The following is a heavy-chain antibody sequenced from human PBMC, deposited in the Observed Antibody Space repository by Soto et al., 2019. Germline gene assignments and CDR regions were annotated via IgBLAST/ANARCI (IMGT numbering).Heavy chain of an antibody. CDR3: ARHLLLYYYDSSGYYLRDAFDI. V-gene: IGHV4-61*05. CDR1: SAPVSSTTYT. D-gene: IGHD3-22*01. CDR2: IYYSGST. J-gene: IGHJ3*02. Sequence: SETLSLTCTVSSAPVSSTTYTWGWIRQPPGKGLEWIGYIYYSGSTNYNPSLKSRVTISVDTSKNQFSLKLSSVTAADTAVYYCARHLLLYYYDSSGYYLRDAFDIWGQGTMVTVSS.